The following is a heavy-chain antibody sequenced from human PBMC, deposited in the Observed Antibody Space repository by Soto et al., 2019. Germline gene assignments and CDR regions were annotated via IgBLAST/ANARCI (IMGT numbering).Heavy chain of an antibody. V-gene: IGHV4-31*03. CDR2: INYSGST. Sequence: QVQLQESGPGLVKPSQTLSLTCTVSGGSISSGSYFWSWIRQHPGKGLEWIGDINYSGSTYSNPSLKSRGTRSVDPSKNQYSLKLSSVTAADTAVYYCARDILLWFGELPPRAHDAFDIWGQGTMVTVSS. J-gene: IGHJ3*02. D-gene: IGHD3-10*01. CDR3: ARDILLWFGELPPRAHDAFDI. CDR1: GGSISSGSYF.